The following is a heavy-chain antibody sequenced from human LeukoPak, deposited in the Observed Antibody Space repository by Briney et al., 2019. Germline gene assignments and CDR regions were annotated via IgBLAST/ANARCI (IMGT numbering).Heavy chain of an antibody. V-gene: IGHV1-18*01. J-gene: IGHJ3*02. CDR3: ARTRSRFGELYDAYDI. Sequence: ASVKVSCKASGYTFTSYGISWVRQAPGQGLEWMGWISAYNGNTNYAQKLQGRVTMTTDTSTSTVYMELRSLISDDTAVYHCARTRSRFGELYDAYDIWGQGTMVTVSS. D-gene: IGHD3-10*01. CDR1: GYTFTSYG. CDR2: ISAYNGNT.